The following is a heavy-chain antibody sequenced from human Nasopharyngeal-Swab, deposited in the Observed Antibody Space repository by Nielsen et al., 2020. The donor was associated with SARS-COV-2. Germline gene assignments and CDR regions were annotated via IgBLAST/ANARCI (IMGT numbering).Heavy chain of an antibody. J-gene: IGHJ4*02. Sequence: VRQAPGKGLEWIGEIYHSGGTNYNPSLKSRVTISVDKSKNQFSLKLSSVTAADTAVYYCARVSEQQLAPPHFDYWGQGTLVTVSS. CDR2: IYHSGGT. D-gene: IGHD6-13*01. CDR3: ARVSEQQLAPPHFDY. V-gene: IGHV4-4*02.